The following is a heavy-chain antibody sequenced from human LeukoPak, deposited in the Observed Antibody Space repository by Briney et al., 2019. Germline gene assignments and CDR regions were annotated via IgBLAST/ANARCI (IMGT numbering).Heavy chain of an antibody. D-gene: IGHD3-10*01. CDR2: IRYDGSKK. V-gene: IGHV3-30*02. Sequence: GGSLRLSCAASGFTFSNYGMHWVRQAPGKGLEWVAFIRYDGSKKYYADSVKGRFTISRDNSKNTLYLQMNSLRAEDTAVYYCARDGHYGSGDFDPWGQGTLVTVSS. J-gene: IGHJ5*02. CDR1: GFTFSNYG. CDR3: ARDGHYGSGDFDP.